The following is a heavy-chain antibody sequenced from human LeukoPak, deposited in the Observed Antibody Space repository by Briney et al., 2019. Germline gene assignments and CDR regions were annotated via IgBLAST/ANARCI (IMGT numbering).Heavy chain of an antibody. CDR1: GGSISSTSYY. J-gene: IGHJ5*02. V-gene: IGHV4-39*01. CDR3: AIYSTSSGWFDP. CDR2: IYYSGTT. D-gene: IGHD6-6*01. Sequence: PSETLSLTCTVSGGSISSTSYYWGWIRQPPGKGLEWIGNIYYSGTTYYNPSLKSRVTISVDTSKNQFSLKLTPVTAADTAVYYCAIYSTSSGWFDPWGQGTLVTVSS.